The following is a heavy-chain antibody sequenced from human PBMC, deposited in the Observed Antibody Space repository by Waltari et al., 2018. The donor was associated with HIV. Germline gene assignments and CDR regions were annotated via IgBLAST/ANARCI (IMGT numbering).Heavy chain of an antibody. CDR3: ARDYNWNRWGYFDL. J-gene: IGHJ2*01. V-gene: IGHV3-7*01. CDR2: IKQDGSEK. Sequence: VQLVESGGGLVQPGGSLRLCCSPCGCTFSSHWLSWVRQAPGKGLEWVANIKQDGSEKYYVDSVKGRFTISRDNAKNSLYLQMNSLRAEDTAVYYCARDYNWNRWGYFDLWGRGTLVTVSS. CDR1: GCTFSSHW. D-gene: IGHD1-20*01.